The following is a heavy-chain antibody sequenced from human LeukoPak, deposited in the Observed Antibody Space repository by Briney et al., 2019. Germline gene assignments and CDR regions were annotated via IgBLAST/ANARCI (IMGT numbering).Heavy chain of an antibody. J-gene: IGHJ4*02. CDR1: GGSISSSSYY. CDR2: IYYSGST. CDR3: ARGRVAVAGTDY. D-gene: IGHD6-19*01. V-gene: IGHV4-39*07. Sequence: SETLSLTCTVSGGSISSSSYYWGWIRQPPGKGLEWIGSIYYSGSTYYNPSLKSRVTISVDTSKNQFSLKLSSVTAADTAVYYCARGRVAVAGTDYWGQGTLVTDSS.